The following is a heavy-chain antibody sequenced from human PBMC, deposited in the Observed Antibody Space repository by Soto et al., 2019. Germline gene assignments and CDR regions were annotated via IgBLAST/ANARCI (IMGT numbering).Heavy chain of an antibody. Sequence: SSETLSLTCTVSGVSITSYKWSWIRQSPGKGLEWIAYMYSSGSSSYNPSLKSRVTISVDTSRNQYSPQLNSATAADTAVYYCAREWSAFDYWGQGILVTVSS. J-gene: IGHJ4*02. CDR2: MYSSGSS. D-gene: IGHD2-15*01. V-gene: IGHV4-59*01. CDR1: GVSITSYK. CDR3: AREWSAFDY.